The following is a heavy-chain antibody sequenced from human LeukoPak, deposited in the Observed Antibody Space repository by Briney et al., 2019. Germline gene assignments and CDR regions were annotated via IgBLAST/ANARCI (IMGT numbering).Heavy chain of an antibody. CDR3: ARLGYSYGYAEDY. V-gene: IGHV4-39*01. CDR1: GGSISSSSYY. CDR2: IYYSGST. Sequence: PSETLSLTCIVSGGSISSSSYYWGWLRQPPGKGLEWIGSIYYSGSTYYNPSLKSRVTISVDASKNQFSLKLSSVTAADTAVYYCARLGYSYGYAEDYWGQGTLVTVSS. D-gene: IGHD5-18*01. J-gene: IGHJ4*02.